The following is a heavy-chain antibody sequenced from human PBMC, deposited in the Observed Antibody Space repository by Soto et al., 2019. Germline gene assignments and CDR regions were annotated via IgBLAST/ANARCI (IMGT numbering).Heavy chain of an antibody. CDR3: ASDPQIADYDILTGYPYYYYGMDV. CDR1: GFTFSSYG. Sequence: GGSLSLSCAASGFTFSSYGMHWVRQAPGKGLEWVAVIWYDGSNKYYADYVKGRFTISRDNSKNTLYLQMNSLRAEDTAVYYCASDPQIADYDILTGYPYYYYGMDVWGQGTTVTVSS. CDR2: IWYDGSNK. V-gene: IGHV3-33*01. J-gene: IGHJ6*02. D-gene: IGHD3-9*01.